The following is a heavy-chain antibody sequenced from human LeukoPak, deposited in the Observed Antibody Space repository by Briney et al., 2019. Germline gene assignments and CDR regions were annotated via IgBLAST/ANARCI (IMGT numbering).Heavy chain of an antibody. CDR1: GYTFTSFD. CDR3: ARESGFYASGSRY. V-gene: IGHV1-8*01. J-gene: IGHJ4*02. Sequence: GASVKASCQASGYTFTSFDINWVRQATGRGLEWMGWMNPNSGNTAYAQNFQGRVTMTRDTSISTAYMELSSLRSEDTAVYYCARESGFYASGSRYWGQGTLVTVSS. D-gene: IGHD3-10*01. CDR2: MNPNSGNT.